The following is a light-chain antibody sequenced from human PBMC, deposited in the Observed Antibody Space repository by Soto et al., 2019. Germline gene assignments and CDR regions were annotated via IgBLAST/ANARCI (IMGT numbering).Light chain of an antibody. Sequence: EIVLTQSPGTLSLSPGERAALSCRASQSVRNNYLAWYQHKPGQAPRLLIYGASGRATGIPDRFSGSGSGTDFTLTISRLEPEDFAVYYCHQYGTSPPYTFGQGTKLEIK. J-gene: IGKJ2*01. V-gene: IGKV3-20*01. CDR3: HQYGTSPPYT. CDR2: GAS. CDR1: QSVRNNY.